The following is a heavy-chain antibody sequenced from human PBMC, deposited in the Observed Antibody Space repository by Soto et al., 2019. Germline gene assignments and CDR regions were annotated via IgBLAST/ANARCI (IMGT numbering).Heavy chain of an antibody. D-gene: IGHD3-10*01. CDR2: IYYSGST. CDR3: ARSRSTYGSGSGLGYYYYMDV. Sequence: SETLSLTCTVSGGSISSYYWSWIRQPPGKGLEWIGYIYYSGSTNYNPSLKSRVTISVDTSKNQFSLKLSSVTAADTAVYYCARSRSTYGSGSGLGYYYYMDVWGKGTTVTVSS. J-gene: IGHJ6*03. V-gene: IGHV4-59*01. CDR1: GGSISSYY.